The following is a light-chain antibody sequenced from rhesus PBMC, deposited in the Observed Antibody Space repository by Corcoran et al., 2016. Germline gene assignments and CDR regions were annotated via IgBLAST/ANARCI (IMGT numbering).Light chain of an antibody. CDR3: QHGYGTPRT. J-gene: IGKJ1*01. V-gene: IGKV1-74*01. Sequence: DIQMTQSPSSLSASVGDRVTITCRASENVNNYLNWYQQKPGKAPKLLIYKASTLQRGVPSRFSGSGSVTDYTFTISSLQPEDVATYYCQHGYGTPRTFGQGTKVEIK. CDR1: ENVNNY. CDR2: KAS.